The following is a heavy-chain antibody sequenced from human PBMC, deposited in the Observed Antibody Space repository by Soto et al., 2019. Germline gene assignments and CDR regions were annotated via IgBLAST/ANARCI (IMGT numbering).Heavy chain of an antibody. D-gene: IGHD1-26*01. Sequence: SETLSLTCTVSGGSISSGDYYWSWIRQPPGKGLEWIGYIYYSGSTYYNPSLKSRVTISVDTSKNQFSLKLSSVTATDTAVYYCARAVRGSYYDYWGQGTLVTVSS. CDR2: IYYSGST. CDR1: GGSISSGDYY. V-gene: IGHV4-30-4*01. CDR3: ARAVRGSYYDY. J-gene: IGHJ4*02.